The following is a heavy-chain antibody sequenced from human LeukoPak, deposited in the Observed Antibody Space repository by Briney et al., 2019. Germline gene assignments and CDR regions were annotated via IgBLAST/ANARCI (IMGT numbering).Heavy chain of an antibody. CDR1: GFAFSNAW. CDR2: IKSKTDGGTT. Sequence: GGSLRLSCAASGFAFSNAWMSWVRQAPGKGLEWVGRIKSKTDGGTTDYAAPVKGRFTISRDDSKNTLYLQMNSLKTEDTAAYYCTTAVYYYGSGSYYSDYWGQGTLVTVSS. J-gene: IGHJ4*02. D-gene: IGHD3-10*01. V-gene: IGHV3-15*01. CDR3: TTAVYYYGSGSYYSDY.